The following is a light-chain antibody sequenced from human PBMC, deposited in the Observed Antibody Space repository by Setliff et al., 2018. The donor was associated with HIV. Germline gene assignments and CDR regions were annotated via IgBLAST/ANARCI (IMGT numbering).Light chain of an antibody. CDR2: DNT. CDR1: SSDIGGYNF. Sequence: QSALAQPASVSGSPGQSITISCTGTSSDIGGYNFVSWYQQYPGEAPKLIISDNTKRPSGVSDRFSASKSGNTASLTISGLRAEDEADYYCATWDDSLNGNVFGSGTKVTVL. CDR3: ATWDDSLNGNV. V-gene: IGLV2-14*03. J-gene: IGLJ1*01.